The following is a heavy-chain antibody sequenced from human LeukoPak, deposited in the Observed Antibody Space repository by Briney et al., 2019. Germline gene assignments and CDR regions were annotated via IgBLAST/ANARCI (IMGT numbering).Heavy chain of an antibody. J-gene: IGHJ4*02. V-gene: IGHV3-30-3*01. CDR2: ISHDGGNK. Sequence: GGSLRLSCAASRFTFSSYSIHWVRQAPGKGLGWVAVISHDGGNKYYADSVKGRFSISRDNSQNTVFLQMNSLRPEDTAVYYCARDPEFSLKGPIYYFHYWGQGSLVTVSS. CDR1: RFTFSSYS. CDR3: ARDPEFSLKGPIYYFHY. D-gene: IGHD2-21*01.